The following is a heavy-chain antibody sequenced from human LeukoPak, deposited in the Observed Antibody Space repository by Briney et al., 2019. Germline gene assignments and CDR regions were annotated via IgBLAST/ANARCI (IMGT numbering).Heavy chain of an antibody. CDR3: AREVHGYYRKDMLSETNSYYYMDV. Sequence: SVKVSCKAAGGTFSSYAISWVRQAPGQGLEWMGGIIPMFGTANYTQKFQDRVTITADESTSTAYMELSGLRSEDTAVYFCAREVHGYYRKDMLSETNSYYYMDVWGKGTSVTVSS. J-gene: IGHJ6*03. CDR1: GGTFSSYA. V-gene: IGHV1-69*13. CDR2: IIPMFGTA. D-gene: IGHD3-10*01.